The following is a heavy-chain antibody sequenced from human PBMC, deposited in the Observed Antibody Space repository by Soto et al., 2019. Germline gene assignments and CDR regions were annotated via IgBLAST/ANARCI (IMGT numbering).Heavy chain of an antibody. CDR3: AKDMYYYDSSFDY. Sequence: GGSLSLSCAASGFTFSSYAMSWVRQAPGKGLEWVSAISGSGGSTYYADSVKGRFTISRDNSKNTLYLQMNSLRAEDTAVYYCAKDMYYYDSSFDYWGQGTLVTVSS. V-gene: IGHV3-23*01. CDR2: ISGSGGST. CDR1: GFTFSSYA. J-gene: IGHJ4*02. D-gene: IGHD3-22*01.